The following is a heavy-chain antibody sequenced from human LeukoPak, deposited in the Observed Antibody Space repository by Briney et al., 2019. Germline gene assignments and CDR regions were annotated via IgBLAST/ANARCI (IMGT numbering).Heavy chain of an antibody. D-gene: IGHD3-10*01. Sequence: PSETLSLTCTVSGGSISSGDYYWSWIRQSPGKGLEWIGYNYHSGTTYYNPSLKSRVTISVDTSKNQFSLKLSSVTAADTAVYYCAREDYYASGTYYKGWFDPWGQGTLVTVSS. CDR3: AREDYYASGTYYKGWFDP. CDR1: GGSISSGDYY. J-gene: IGHJ5*02. CDR2: NYHSGTT. V-gene: IGHV4-30-4*08.